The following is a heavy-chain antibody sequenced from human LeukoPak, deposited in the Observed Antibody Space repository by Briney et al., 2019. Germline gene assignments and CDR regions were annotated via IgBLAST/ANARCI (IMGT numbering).Heavy chain of an antibody. J-gene: IGHJ6*03. V-gene: IGHV4-39*01. D-gene: IGHD6-13*01. CDR3: ARLRVQQLASSYYMDV. CDR2: LYYGVNT. CDR1: GDSVTTTNFY. Sequence: SETLSLTCIVSGDSVTTTNFYWGWIRQAPGKGLEWIGSLYYGVNTYYKPSLKSRVTISVDTSLIQFSLILTSVTAADTGMYYCARLRVQQLASSYYMDVWGKGTTVTVSS.